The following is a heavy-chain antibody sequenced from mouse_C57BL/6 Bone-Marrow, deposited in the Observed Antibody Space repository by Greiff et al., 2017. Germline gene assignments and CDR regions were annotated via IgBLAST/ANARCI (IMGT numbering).Heavy chain of an antibody. CDR2: IYPGNSDT. Sequence: VQLQQSGTVLARPGASVKMSCKTSGYTFTSYWMHWVKQRPGQGLEWIGAIYPGNSDTSYNQKFKGKAKLTAVTSTSTAYMEISSLTNEDSAVHYCTREGDYYGSSFHWYFDVWGTGTTVTVSS. D-gene: IGHD1-1*01. V-gene: IGHV1-5*01. J-gene: IGHJ1*03. CDR1: GYTFTSYW. CDR3: TREGDYYGSSFHWYFDV.